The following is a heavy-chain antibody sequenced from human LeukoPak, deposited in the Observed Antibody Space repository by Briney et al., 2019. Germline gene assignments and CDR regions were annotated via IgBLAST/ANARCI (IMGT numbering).Heavy chain of an antibody. V-gene: IGHV4-61*02. CDR1: GDSISSGDYY. CDR2: ISSSGST. Sequence: PSETLSLTCTVSGDSISSGDYYWSWIRQPAGKGLEWIGRISSSGSTNYNPSLKSRVTMSVDTSKNQFSLKLSSVTAADTAVYFCARAPYSYDSSGAFDIWGQGTMVTVSS. CDR3: ARAPYSYDSSGAFDI. D-gene: IGHD3-22*01. J-gene: IGHJ3*02.